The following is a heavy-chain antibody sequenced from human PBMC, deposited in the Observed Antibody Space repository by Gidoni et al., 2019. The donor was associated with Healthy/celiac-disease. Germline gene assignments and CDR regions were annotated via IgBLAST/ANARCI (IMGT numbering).Heavy chain of an antibody. CDR1: GSTFSSYG. D-gene: IGHD5-18*01. Sequence: QVQLVESGGGVVQPGRSLSLSCAASGSTFSSYGMHWVRQAPGKGLEWVAVISYDGSNKYYADSVKGRFTISRDNSKNTLYLQMNSLRAEDTAVYYCAKDRGRGYSYGREDYWGQGTLVTVSS. CDR3: AKDRGRGYSYGREDY. J-gene: IGHJ4*02. V-gene: IGHV3-30*18. CDR2: ISYDGSNK.